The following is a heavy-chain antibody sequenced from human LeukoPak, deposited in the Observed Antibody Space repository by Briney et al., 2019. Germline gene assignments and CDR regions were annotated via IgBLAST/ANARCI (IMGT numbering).Heavy chain of an antibody. CDR1: GGSISSSSYY. Sequence: KPSETPSLTCTVSGGSISSSSYYWGWIRQPPGKGLEWIGSIYYSGSTYYNPSLKSRVTISVDTSKNQFSLKLSSVTAADTAVYYCARQYVGYSPNWFDPWGQGTLVTVSS. V-gene: IGHV4-39*01. J-gene: IGHJ5*02. CDR3: ARQYVGYSPNWFDP. CDR2: IYYSGST. D-gene: IGHD5-18*01.